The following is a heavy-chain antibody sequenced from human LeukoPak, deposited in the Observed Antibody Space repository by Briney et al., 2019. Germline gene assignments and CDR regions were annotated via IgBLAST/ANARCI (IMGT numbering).Heavy chain of an antibody. Sequence: PGGSLRLSCTASGFTFSSYEMNWVPQAPGKGLEWISYFSKSGGPIYYADSVQGRFTISRENAKNSLYLQMNSLRAEDTAIYYCARVARDYYLWSDPIETFYFDSWGQGTLVTVSS. D-gene: IGHD3-3*01. CDR1: GFTFSSYE. V-gene: IGHV3-48*03. CDR3: ARVARDYYLWSDPIETFYFDS. CDR2: FSKSGGPI. J-gene: IGHJ4*02.